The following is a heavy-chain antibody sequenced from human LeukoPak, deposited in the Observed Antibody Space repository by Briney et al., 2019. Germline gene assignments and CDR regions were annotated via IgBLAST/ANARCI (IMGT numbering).Heavy chain of an antibody. V-gene: IGHV4-39*02. D-gene: IGHD6-13*01. J-gene: IGHJ4*02. CDR3: ARAPDSSSWYLSLDGFGGEKCFDY. CDR1: GGSISSSSYY. Sequence: SETLSLTCTVSGGSISSSSYYWGWIRQPPEKGLEWIGSIYYSGSTYYNPSLKSRVTISVDTSKNQFSLKLSSVTAADTAVYYCARAPDSSSWYLSLDGFGGEKCFDYWGQGTLVTVSS. CDR2: IYYSGST.